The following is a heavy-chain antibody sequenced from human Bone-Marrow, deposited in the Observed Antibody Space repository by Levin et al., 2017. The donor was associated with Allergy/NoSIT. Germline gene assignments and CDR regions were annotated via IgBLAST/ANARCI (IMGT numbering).Heavy chain of an antibody. CDR3: AKGLRSRGSGSHYNVWSYVDS. CDR1: GFTFDNYA. J-gene: IGHJ4*02. D-gene: IGHD3-10*01. Sequence: PGGSLRLSCAVSGFTFDNYAMIWVRQAPGKGLEWVSGISGSGFATFYGDSVEDRFTISRDNSRLYLQMNRLTVEDTGVYFCAKGLRSRGSGSHYNVWSYVDSWGQGTSVTVSS. V-gene: IGHV3-23*01. CDR2: ISGSGFAT.